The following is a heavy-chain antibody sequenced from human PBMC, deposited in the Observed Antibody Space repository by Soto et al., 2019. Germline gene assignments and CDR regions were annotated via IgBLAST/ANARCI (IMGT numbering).Heavy chain of an antibody. CDR1: GVSITSYY. V-gene: IGHV4-4*07. D-gene: IGHD1-20*01. Sequence: QVQLQESGPGLVKPSETLSLTCTVSGVSITSYYWSWIRQPAGKGLEWIGRIYSSGGTNYNPSLKSRVTMSIDTSKNQCALKLSSVTAADTAVYYCACLYNWNGWSDYWGQGTLVTVAS. CDR2: IYSSGGT. J-gene: IGHJ4*02. CDR3: ACLYNWNGWSDY.